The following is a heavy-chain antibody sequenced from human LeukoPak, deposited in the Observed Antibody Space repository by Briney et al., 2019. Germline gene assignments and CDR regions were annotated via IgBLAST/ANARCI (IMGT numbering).Heavy chain of an antibody. V-gene: IGHV3-72*01. Sequence: GGSLRLSCEASGFTFSGHYMDWVRQAPGKGLEWVGRTTNRANSYTTEYAASVKGRFTISRDDSKNSLHLQMNSLKIEDTAVYYCARDHYGVQYYYWGQGTLVTVSS. CDR2: TTNRANSYTT. CDR1: GFTFSGHY. D-gene: IGHD4-17*01. CDR3: ARDHYGVQYYY. J-gene: IGHJ4*02.